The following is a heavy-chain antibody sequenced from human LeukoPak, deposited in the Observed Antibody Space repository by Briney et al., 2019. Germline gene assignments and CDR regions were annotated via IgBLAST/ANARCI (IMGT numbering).Heavy chain of an antibody. CDR2: IGGRDGST. CDR1: GFTFSSYG. J-gene: IGHJ4*02. D-gene: IGHD3-10*01. CDR3: AKGHYYGSGSLDY. Sequence: GGSLRLSCAASGFTFSSYGMSWVRQAPGKGLEWVSAIGGRDGSTYYADSVKGRFTITRNNSKNTLYVQMNSLRAEDTAVYYCAKGHYYGSGSLDYWGQGTLVTVSS. V-gene: IGHV3-23*01.